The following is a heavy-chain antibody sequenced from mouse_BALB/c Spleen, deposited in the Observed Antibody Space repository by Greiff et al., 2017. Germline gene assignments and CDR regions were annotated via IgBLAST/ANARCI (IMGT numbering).Heavy chain of an antibody. V-gene: IGHV5-4*02. J-gene: IGHJ1*01. Sequence: EVKLVESGGGLVKPGGSLKLSCAASGFTFSDYYMYWVRQTPEKRLEWVATISDGGSYTYYPDSVKGRFTISRDNAKNNLYLQMSSLKSEDTAMYYCARDGAYGSSYRYFDVWGAGTTVTVSS. CDR3: ARDGAYGSSYRYFDV. CDR2: ISDGGSYT. CDR1: GFTFSDYY. D-gene: IGHD1-1*01.